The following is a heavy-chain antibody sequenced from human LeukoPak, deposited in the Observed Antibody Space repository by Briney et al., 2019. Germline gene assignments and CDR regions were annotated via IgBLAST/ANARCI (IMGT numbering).Heavy chain of an antibody. CDR2: IWDDGSYK. CDR1: GFSFSNYG. V-gene: IGHV3-33*06. J-gene: IGHJ3*02. CDR3: AKDPRSYYDSSGYYVDAFDI. Sequence: PGRSLRLSCAASGFSFSNYGMHWVRQAPGKGLEWVAVIWDDGSYKYYADSVKGRFTISRDNSKNTLYLQMNSLRAEDTAVYYCAKDPRSYYDSSGYYVDAFDIWGQGTMVTVSS. D-gene: IGHD3-22*01.